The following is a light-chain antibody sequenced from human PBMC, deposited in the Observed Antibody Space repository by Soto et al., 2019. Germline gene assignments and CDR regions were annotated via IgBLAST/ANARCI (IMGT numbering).Light chain of an antibody. CDR1: SSDMGRAF. CDR3: GAWDNSLTTYV. CDR2: DNY. V-gene: IGLV1-51*01. J-gene: IGLJ1*01. Sequence: QSVLTQPPSVSAAPGQTITISCSGSSSDMGRAFVSWYQQLPAAAPKLLIYDNYKRPSGIPGRFSGSKSGTSATLDITGLQIGDEADYYCGAWDNSLTTYVFGSGTKVTVL.